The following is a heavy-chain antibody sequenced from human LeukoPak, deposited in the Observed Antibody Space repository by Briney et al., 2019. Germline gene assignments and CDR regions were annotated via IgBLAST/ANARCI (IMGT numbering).Heavy chain of an antibody. CDR2: INHSGST. Sequence: SETLSLTCAVYGGSFSGYYWSWIRQPPGKGLEWIGEINHSGSTNYNPSLKSRVTISVDTSKNQFSLKLSSVTAADTAVYYCAGLVIHYYGMDVWGQGTTVTVSS. V-gene: IGHV4-34*01. CDR3: AGLVIHYYGMDV. J-gene: IGHJ6*02. D-gene: IGHD3/OR15-3a*01. CDR1: GGSFSGYY.